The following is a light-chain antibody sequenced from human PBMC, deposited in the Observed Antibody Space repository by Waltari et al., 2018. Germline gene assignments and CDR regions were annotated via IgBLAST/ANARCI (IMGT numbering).Light chain of an antibody. CDR3: QQYYNTPLT. CDR2: LAS. V-gene: IGKV4-1*01. CDR1: QTVLYSSNNKNY. J-gene: IGKJ4*01. Sequence: IVMTQSPDSLAVSLGERATINCKSSQTVLYSSNNKNYLAWYQQKPRQPPKLLIYLASTRESGVPDRFSGSGSWTDFTLTISSLQAEDVAVYYCQQYYNTPLTFGGGTKVEIK.